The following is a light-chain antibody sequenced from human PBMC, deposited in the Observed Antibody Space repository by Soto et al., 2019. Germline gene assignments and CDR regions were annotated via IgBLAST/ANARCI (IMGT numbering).Light chain of an antibody. CDR3: QSYAVGSTYV. J-gene: IGLJ1*01. CDR1: SSDVGGYNY. CDR2: DVS. V-gene: IGLV2-11*01. Sequence: QSALTQPRSVSGSPGQSVTISCTGTSSDVGGYNYVSWYQQHPGKAPKLMIYDVSKRPSGVPDRFSGSKSGNTASLTISGLQAEDEADYYCQSYAVGSTYVFGTGTKLTVL.